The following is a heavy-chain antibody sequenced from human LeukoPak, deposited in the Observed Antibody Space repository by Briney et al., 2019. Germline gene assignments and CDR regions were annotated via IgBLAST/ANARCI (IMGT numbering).Heavy chain of an antibody. CDR3: ARDNSDYGDPNLYFDY. D-gene: IGHD4-17*01. J-gene: IGHJ4*02. Sequence: SVKVSCKASGGTFSSYAISWVRQAPGQGLEWMGRIIPILGIANYAQKFQGRVTITADKSTSTAYMELSSLRSEDTAVYYCARDNSDYGDPNLYFDYWGQGTLVTVSS. CDR1: GGTFSSYA. CDR2: IIPILGIA. V-gene: IGHV1-69*04.